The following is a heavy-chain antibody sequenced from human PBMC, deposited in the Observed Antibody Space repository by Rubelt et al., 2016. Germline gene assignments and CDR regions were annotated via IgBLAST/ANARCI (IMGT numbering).Heavy chain of an antibody. Sequence: QLQLQESGPGLVKPSETLSLTCTVSGGSISSTSFYWGWIRQPPGKGLEWIALMAYTGDAYYNPSLTSRVALSVETSKNQFSLKGTSLTAADTAGYYCARAPVAARGTRWFDPWGQGTLVTVSS. D-gene: IGHD6-6*01. CDR1: GGSISSTSFY. J-gene: IGHJ5*02. CDR2: MAYTGDA. CDR3: ARAPVAARGTRWFDP. V-gene: IGHV4-39*07.